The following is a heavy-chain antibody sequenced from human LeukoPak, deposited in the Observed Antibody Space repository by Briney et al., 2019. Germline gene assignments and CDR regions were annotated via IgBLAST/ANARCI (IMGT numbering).Heavy chain of an antibody. CDR1: GASISGSGYY. J-gene: IGHJ4*02. Sequence: SETLSLTCTVSGASISGSGYYWGWIRQPPGKGLEWIGNIYDSGSTYYNASLKSRVTISVDTSKNQFSLKLSSVTAADTAVYYCARREIMGHLGFDYWGQGTLVTVSS. D-gene: IGHD2-8*01. CDR3: ARREIMGHLGFDY. CDR2: IYDSGST. V-gene: IGHV4-39*01.